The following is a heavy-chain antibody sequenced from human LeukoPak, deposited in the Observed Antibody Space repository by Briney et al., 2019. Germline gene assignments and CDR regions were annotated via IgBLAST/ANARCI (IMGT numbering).Heavy chain of an antibody. Sequence: GGSLRLSCAASGFTFSNYAMSWVRQPPGKGLEWVGRIKSKNDGETTDYAGPVKGRFTISRDDSKNTLYLLMNSLKTEDTAVYYCTTRGALVGERGFDLWGRGTLVTVSS. CDR3: TTRGALVGERGFDL. CDR2: IKSKNDGETT. D-gene: IGHD1-26*01. CDR1: GFTFSNYA. V-gene: IGHV3-15*01. J-gene: IGHJ2*01.